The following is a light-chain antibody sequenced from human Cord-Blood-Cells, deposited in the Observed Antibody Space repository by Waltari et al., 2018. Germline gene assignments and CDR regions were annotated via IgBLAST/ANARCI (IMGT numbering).Light chain of an antibody. CDR2: GAS. CDR3: QQYNNWPWT. CDR1: QSVSSN. J-gene: IGKJ1*01. V-gene: IGKV3-15*01. Sequence: SPATLSVSPGERATLSCRASQSVSSNLAWYQQKPGQAPRLLIYGASTRATGIPARFSGSGSGTEFTLTISSLQSEDFAVYYCQQYNNWPWTLGQGTKVEIK.